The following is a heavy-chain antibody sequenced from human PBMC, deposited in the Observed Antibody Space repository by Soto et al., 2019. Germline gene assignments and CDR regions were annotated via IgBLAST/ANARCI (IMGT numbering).Heavy chain of an antibody. V-gene: IGHV1-69*01. Sequence: QVQLVQSGAEVKKPGSSVKVSCKASGGTFSSYAISWVRQAPGQGLEWMGGIIPIFGTANYAQKFQGRVTITADESTSTAYMELSSLRSEDTAVYYCAREITMIVVVTPLGYYGMDVWGEGTTVTVSS. D-gene: IGHD3-22*01. CDR2: IIPIFGTA. J-gene: IGHJ6*04. CDR3: AREITMIVVVTPLGYYGMDV. CDR1: GGTFSSYA.